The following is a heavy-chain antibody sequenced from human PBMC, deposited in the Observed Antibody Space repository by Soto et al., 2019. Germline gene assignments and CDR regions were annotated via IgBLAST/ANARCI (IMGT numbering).Heavy chain of an antibody. CDR1: GFTFSNAW. D-gene: IGHD4-17*01. CDR3: TTGIYGDYVKDY. J-gene: IGHJ4*02. Sequence: EVQLVESGGGLVKPGGSLRLSCAASGFTFSNAWMSWVRQAPGKGLEWVGRIKSKTDGGTTDYAAPVKGRFTISRDDSNNTLYLQMNSLKTEDTAVYDCTTGIYGDYVKDYWGQGTLVTVSS. V-gene: IGHV3-15*01. CDR2: IKSKTDGGTT.